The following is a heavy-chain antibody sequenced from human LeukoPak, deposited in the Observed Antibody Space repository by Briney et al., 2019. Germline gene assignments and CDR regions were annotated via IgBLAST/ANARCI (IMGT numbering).Heavy chain of an antibody. Sequence: GGSLRLSCAASGFTFSSYWMSWFRQAPGKGLEWVANIKQDGSGKYYVDSVKGRFTISRDNAKNSLYLQMNSLRAEDTAVYYCARDGGSSWQHYFDYWGQGTLVTVSS. D-gene: IGHD6-13*01. J-gene: IGHJ4*02. CDR2: IKQDGSGK. V-gene: IGHV3-7*03. CDR3: ARDGGSSWQHYFDY. CDR1: GFTFSSYW.